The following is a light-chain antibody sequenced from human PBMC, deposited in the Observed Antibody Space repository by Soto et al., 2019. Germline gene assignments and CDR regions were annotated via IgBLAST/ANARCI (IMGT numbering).Light chain of an antibody. CDR2: GAS. CDR1: QSVSSSY. V-gene: IGKV3-20*01. J-gene: IGKJ1*01. Sequence: ETGWPQSPGTLSLAPGERAPLSCRASQSVSSSYLAWYQQKPGQAPRLLIYGASSRATGIPDRFSGSGSGTEFTLTISSLQSEDFAVYYCQQYNNWLWTFGQGTSVDI. CDR3: QQYNNWLWT.